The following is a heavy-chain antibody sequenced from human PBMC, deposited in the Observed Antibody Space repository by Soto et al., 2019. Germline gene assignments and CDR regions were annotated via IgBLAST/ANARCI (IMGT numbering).Heavy chain of an antibody. V-gene: IGHV4-4*02. CDR3: ARPRQYYECECPP. J-gene: IGHJ5*02. CDR2: IYHSGST. CDR1: GGTISSSNK. Sequence: PSETLSLTCAVSGGTISSSNKWGWVRQPPGKGLEWIGEIYHSGSTNYNPSLKSRVTISVDKSKNQFSLKLTSVTAADTAFYYCARPRQYYECECPPWGHGPLLTVS. D-gene: IGHD3-22*01.